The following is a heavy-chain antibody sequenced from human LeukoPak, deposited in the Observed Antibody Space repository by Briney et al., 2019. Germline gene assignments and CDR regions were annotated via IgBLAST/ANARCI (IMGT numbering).Heavy chain of an antibody. D-gene: IGHD6-13*01. CDR3: ARTARAAAGPEYLQH. CDR2: INPNSGGT. CDR1: GYTFTGYY. J-gene: IGHJ1*01. Sequence: ASVKVSCKASGYTFTGYYMHWVRQAPGQGLEWMGWINPNSGGTNYAQKFQGRVTMTRDTSISTAYMELSRLRSDDTAVYYCARTARAAAGPEYLQHWGQGTLVTVSS. V-gene: IGHV1-2*02.